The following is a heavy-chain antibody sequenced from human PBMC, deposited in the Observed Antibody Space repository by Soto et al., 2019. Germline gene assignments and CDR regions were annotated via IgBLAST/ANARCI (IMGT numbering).Heavy chain of an antibody. CDR3: AKELYCSSTSCYDAFDI. V-gene: IGHV3-9*01. Sequence: GGSLRLSCAAFGFTFSSYAMSWVRQAPGKGLEWASGISWNSGSIGYADSVKGRFTISRDNAKNSLYLQMNSLRAEDTALYYCAKELYCSSTSCYDAFDIWGQGTMVTVSS. J-gene: IGHJ3*02. D-gene: IGHD2-2*01. CDR2: ISWNSGSI. CDR1: GFTFSSYA.